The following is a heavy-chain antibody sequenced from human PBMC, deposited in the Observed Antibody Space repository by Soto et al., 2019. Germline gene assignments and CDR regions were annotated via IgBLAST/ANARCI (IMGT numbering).Heavy chain of an antibody. D-gene: IGHD2-8*01. CDR3: AADATAWQQMVPSDY. V-gene: IGHV1-58*01. Sequence: SVKVFCQASGFTFTSSAFQWVRQARGQRLEWIGWISVGSGYTNYAQRFQDRVTLTRDMSTATTYMELSRLTSEDTAIYYCAADATAWQQMVPSDYWGQGTLVTVSS. CDR2: ISVGSGYT. CDR1: GFTFTSSA. J-gene: IGHJ4*02.